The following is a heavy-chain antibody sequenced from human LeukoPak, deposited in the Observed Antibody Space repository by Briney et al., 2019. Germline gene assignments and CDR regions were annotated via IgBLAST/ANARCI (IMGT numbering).Heavy chain of an antibody. CDR2: IYYSGST. V-gene: IGHV4-59*08. CDR3: ARHRGDYYYYGMDV. J-gene: IGHJ6*02. Sequence: SETLSLTCTVSGGSIGSYYWSWIRQPPGKGLEWIGYIYYSGSTNYNPSLKSRVTISVDTSKNQFSLKLSSVTAADTAVYYRARHRGDYYYYGMDVWGQGTTVTVSS. CDR1: GGSIGSYY.